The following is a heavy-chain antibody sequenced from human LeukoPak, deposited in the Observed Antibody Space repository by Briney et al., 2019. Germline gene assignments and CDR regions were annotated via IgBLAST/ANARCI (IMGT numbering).Heavy chain of an antibody. V-gene: IGHV4-4*02. CDR2: IYHSGST. D-gene: IGHD3-22*01. J-gene: IGHJ4*02. CDR3: ASYYDSSGSYYFDY. Sequence: TSETLSLTCAVSGDSISSSNWWSWVRQPPGKGLEWIGEIYHSGSTNYNPSLKSRVTISVDKSKNQFSLKLSSMTAADTAVYYCASYYDSSGSYYFDYWGQGTLVTVSS. CDR1: GDSISSSNW.